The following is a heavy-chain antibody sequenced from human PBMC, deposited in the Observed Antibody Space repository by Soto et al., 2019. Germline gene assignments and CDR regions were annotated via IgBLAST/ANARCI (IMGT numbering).Heavy chain of an antibody. Sequence: GGSLRLSCAASGFTFSSYSMNWVRQAPGKGLEWVSSISSSSSYIYYADSVKGRFTISRDNAKNSLYLQMNSLRAEDTAVYYCAREGSSSNWFDPWAQGTLVTGSS. V-gene: IGHV3-21*01. CDR1: GFTFSSYS. CDR2: ISSSSSYI. D-gene: IGHD6-13*01. J-gene: IGHJ5*02. CDR3: AREGSSSNWFDP.